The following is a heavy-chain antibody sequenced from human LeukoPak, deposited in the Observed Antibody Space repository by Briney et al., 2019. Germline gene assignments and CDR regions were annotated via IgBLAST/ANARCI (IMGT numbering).Heavy chain of an antibody. V-gene: IGHV3-23*01. J-gene: IGHJ1*01. Sequence: PGGSLRLSCAASGFTFSSYGMSWVRQAPGKGLEWVSDISGSGRATNYADSVKGRFTVSRDRSKNTVDLQMDSLSAEDTAVYYCAKEDSSPGLFQHWGQGTLVTVSS. D-gene: IGHD6-13*01. CDR3: AKEDSSPGLFQH. CDR2: ISGSGRAT. CDR1: GFTFSSYG.